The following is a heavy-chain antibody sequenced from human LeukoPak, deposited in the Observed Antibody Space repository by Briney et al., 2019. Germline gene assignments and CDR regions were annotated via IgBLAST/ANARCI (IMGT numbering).Heavy chain of an antibody. CDR2: INHSGST. J-gene: IGHJ3*02. CDR1: GGSFSGYY. V-gene: IGHV4-34*01. CDR3: ARHEIRAYYDFWSGYSHDAFDI. D-gene: IGHD3-3*01. Sequence: SETLSLTCAVYGGSFSGYYWSWIRQPPGKGLEWIGEINHSGSTNYNPSLKSRVTISVDTSKNQFSLKLSSVTAADTAVYYCARHEIRAYYDFWSGYSHDAFDIWGQGTMVTVSS.